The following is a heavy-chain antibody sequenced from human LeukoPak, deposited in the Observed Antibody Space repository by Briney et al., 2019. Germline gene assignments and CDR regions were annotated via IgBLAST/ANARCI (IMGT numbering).Heavy chain of an antibody. Sequence: GGSLRLSCAASGFTFDDYAMHWVRQAPGKGLEWVSGISWNSGSIGYADSVKGRFTISRDNAKNSLYLQMNSLRAEDMALYYCAKDGRHFDLWGRGTLVTVSS. CDR2: ISWNSGSI. V-gene: IGHV3-9*03. CDR1: GFTFDDYA. J-gene: IGHJ2*01. CDR3: AKDGRHFDL.